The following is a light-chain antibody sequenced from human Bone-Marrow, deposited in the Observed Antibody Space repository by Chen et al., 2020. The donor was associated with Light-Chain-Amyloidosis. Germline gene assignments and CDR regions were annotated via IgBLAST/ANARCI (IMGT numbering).Light chain of an antibody. V-gene: IGLV3-25*03. CDR1: ALPKQH. Sequence: SYELTQPPSVSVSPGQTARITCSGDALPKQHAYWYQQRPGQAPVLIIYKDTVRPSGIPELISGSGSGTIVSLTISGVQADAAADYYCQSADVTGSDVMFGGGTKLTVL. CDR2: KDT. CDR3: QSADVTGSDVM. J-gene: IGLJ3*02.